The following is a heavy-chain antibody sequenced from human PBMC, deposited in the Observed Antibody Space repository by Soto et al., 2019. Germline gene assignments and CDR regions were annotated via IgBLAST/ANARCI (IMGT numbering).Heavy chain of an antibody. Sequence: EVQLVESGGGLVQPGGSLRLSCAASGFTFSNYWMYWVRQAPGKGLVWVSRINSDGSVSSYADSVKGRLTISRDNVKNSLYMEMDSLRAEETSVYYCARVYCVGGTCYSVAGSFSYYMDVWGKWTTGTV. CDR3: ARVYCVGGTCYSVAGSFSYYMDV. V-gene: IGHV3-74*01. D-gene: IGHD2-15*01. J-gene: IGHJ6*03. CDR1: GFTFSNYW. CDR2: INSDGSVS.